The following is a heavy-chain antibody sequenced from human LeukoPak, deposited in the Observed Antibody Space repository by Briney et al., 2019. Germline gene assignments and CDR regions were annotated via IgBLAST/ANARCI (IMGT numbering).Heavy chain of an antibody. CDR3: ARDGYCSSTSCYGMDV. V-gene: IGHV1-2*06. D-gene: IGHD2-2*03. Sequence: GASVKVSCKASGYTFTGYYMHWVRQAPGQGLEWMGRINPNSGGTNYAQKFQGRVTMTRDTSISTAYMELSRLRSDDTAVYYCARDGYCSSTSCYGMDVWGQGTTVTVSS. CDR1: GYTFTGYY. CDR2: INPNSGGT. J-gene: IGHJ6*02.